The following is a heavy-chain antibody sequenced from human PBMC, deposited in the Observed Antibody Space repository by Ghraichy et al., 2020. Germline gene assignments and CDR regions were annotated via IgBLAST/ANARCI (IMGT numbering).Heavy chain of an antibody. CDR2: INSEGSVT. V-gene: IGHV3-74*01. CDR3: SRVAVRTTTDYFYHIHV. J-gene: IGHJ6*03. CDR1: GFTLRNYW. Sequence: LSLTCAASGFTLRNYWMQWVRQVPGKGLVWVSHINSEGSVTRYADSVKGRFNISRDNAKNTLYLQMNSLRAEDTAVYYCSRVAVRTTTDYFYHIHVWGKGTTVTVSS. D-gene: IGHD4/OR15-4a*01.